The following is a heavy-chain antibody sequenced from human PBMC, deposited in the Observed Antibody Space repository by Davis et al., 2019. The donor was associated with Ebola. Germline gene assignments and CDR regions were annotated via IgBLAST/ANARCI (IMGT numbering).Heavy chain of an antibody. CDR1: GYSFPSYW. V-gene: IGHV5-51*01. CDR3: ARGYWHFDL. CDR2: IYPGDSDT. Sequence: GESLKLPCKGSGYSFPSYWIGWVRQMPGKGLEWMGIIYPGDSDTRYSPSFQGQVTISADKSISTAYLQWSSLEASDIALYYCARGYWHFDLWGRGTLVTVSS. J-gene: IGHJ2*01.